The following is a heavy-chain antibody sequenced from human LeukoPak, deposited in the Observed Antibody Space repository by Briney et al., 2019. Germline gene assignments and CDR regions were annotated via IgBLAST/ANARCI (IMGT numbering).Heavy chain of an antibody. CDR3: AKGSSGGRPYYFDY. CDR1: GFTFSSSA. CDR2: ISASGGST. Sequence: GSLRLSCAASGFTFSSSAMSWVRQVPGKGLEWVSGISASGGSTSYADSVKGRLTISRDNSKNTLYLQMDSLRAEDTAIYYCAKGSSGGRPYYFDYWGQGTLVTVSS. J-gene: IGHJ4*02. V-gene: IGHV3-23*01. D-gene: IGHD3-22*01.